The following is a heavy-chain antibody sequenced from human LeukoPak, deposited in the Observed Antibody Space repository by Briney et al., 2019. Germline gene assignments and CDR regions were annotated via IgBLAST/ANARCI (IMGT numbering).Heavy chain of an antibody. J-gene: IGHJ3*02. D-gene: IGHD2-2*01. CDR3: ARGYCSSTSCYSDAFDI. CDR2: IYYSGST. Sequence: PSETLSLTCTVSGGSISSSSYYWGWIRQPPGKGLEWIGSIYYSGSTYYNPSLKSRVTISVDTSENQFSLKLSSVTAADTAVYYCARGYCSSTSCYSDAFDIWGQGTMVTVSS. CDR1: GGSISSSSYY. V-gene: IGHV4-39*07.